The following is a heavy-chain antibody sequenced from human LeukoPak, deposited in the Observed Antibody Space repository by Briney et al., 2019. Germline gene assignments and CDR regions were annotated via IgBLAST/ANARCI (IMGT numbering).Heavy chain of an antibody. V-gene: IGHV1-2*02. CDR1: GYTFTVYY. J-gene: IGHJ4*02. CDR3: ARASYSGSYLVDY. Sequence: ASVKVSCKASGYTFTVYYMHWVRQAPGQGLEWMGWINPNSGGTNYAQKFQGRVTMTRDTSISTAYMELSRLRSDDTAVYYCARASYSGSYLVDYWGQGTLVTVSS. D-gene: IGHD1-26*01. CDR2: INPNSGGT.